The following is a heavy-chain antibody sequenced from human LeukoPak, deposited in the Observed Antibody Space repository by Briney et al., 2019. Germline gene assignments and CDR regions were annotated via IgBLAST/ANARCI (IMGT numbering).Heavy chain of an antibody. V-gene: IGHV5-51*01. CDR1: GFKFTSYS. Sequence: GESLKISCKVSGFKFTSYSIAWVRQMPGRGLEWMGIIYPGDSDVKYSPPFQGQVTISVDKSVTTAYLQWSSLKASDTGMYYCARRDSGYEFFDYWGQGTLVTVSS. J-gene: IGHJ4*02. D-gene: IGHD5-12*01. CDR2: IYPGDSDV. CDR3: ARRDSGYEFFDY.